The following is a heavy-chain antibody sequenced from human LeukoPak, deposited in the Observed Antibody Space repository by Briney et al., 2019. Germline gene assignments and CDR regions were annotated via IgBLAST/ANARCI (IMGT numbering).Heavy chain of an antibody. CDR3: ARAGRQGSQFDY. J-gene: IGHJ4*02. V-gene: IGHV1-69*04. CDR1: GGTFSSYA. Sequence: GASVKVSCKASGGTFSSYAISWVRQAPGQGLEWMGRIIPILGIANYAQKFQGRVTITADKSTSTAYMELSSLRSEDTAVYYCARAGRQGSQFDYWGQGTLVTVSS. D-gene: IGHD2-15*01. CDR2: IIPILGIA.